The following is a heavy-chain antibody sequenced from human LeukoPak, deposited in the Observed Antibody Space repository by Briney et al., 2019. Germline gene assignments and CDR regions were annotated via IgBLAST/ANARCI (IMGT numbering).Heavy chain of an antibody. J-gene: IGHJ4*02. V-gene: IGHV3-23*01. CDR1: RFTISSYA. CDR3: AKPSGSGVDY. Sequence: GGSLRLSCAASRFTISSYAMSWVRQAPGKGLEWVSGISGSSGSTYYADSVKGRFTIARDESKNTVYLQMNSLRLEDMALYYCAKPSGSGVDYWGRGTRVTVSS. CDR2: ISGSSGST. D-gene: IGHD1-26*01.